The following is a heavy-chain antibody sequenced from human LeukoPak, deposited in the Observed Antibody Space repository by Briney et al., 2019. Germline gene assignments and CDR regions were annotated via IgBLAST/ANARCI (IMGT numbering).Heavy chain of an antibody. CDR1: GFTLSSYG. D-gene: IGHD4-17*01. J-gene: IGHJ4*02. Sequence: GGSLRLSCAASGFTLSSYGMHWVRQAPGKGLEWVAFIRYDGSNKYYADSVKGRFTISRDNSKNTLYLQMNSLRAEDTAVYYCAKAFGDYEATLTDYWGQGTLVTVSS. CDR2: IRYDGSNK. V-gene: IGHV3-30*02. CDR3: AKAFGDYEATLTDY.